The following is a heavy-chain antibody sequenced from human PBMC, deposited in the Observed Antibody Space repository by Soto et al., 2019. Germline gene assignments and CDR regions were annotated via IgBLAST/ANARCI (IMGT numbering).Heavy chain of an antibody. CDR2: IYYSGST. J-gene: IGHJ4*02. CDR1: GGSISSGGYY. Sequence: QVQLQESGPGLVKPSQTLSLTCTVSGGSISSGGYYWSWIRQHPGKGLEWIGYIYYSGSTYYNPSLKSRVTISVDTSKNQFSLKLSSVTAADTAVYYCARGGYDYVWGSYRPAAFDYWGQGTLFTVSS. V-gene: IGHV4-31*03. D-gene: IGHD3-16*02. CDR3: ARGGYDYVWGSYRPAAFDY.